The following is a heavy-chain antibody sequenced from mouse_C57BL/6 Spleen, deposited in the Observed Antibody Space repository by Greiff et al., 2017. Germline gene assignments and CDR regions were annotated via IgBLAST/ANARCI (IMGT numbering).Heavy chain of an antibody. V-gene: IGHV1-55*01. CDR3: ARSSYGSSYRGLFDY. J-gene: IGHJ2*01. CDR1: GYTFTSYW. Sequence: QVQLKQPGAELVKPGASVKMSCKASGYTFTSYWITWVKQRPGQGLEWIGDIYPGSGSTNYNEKFKGKATLTVDTSSSTAYMQLSSLTSEDSAVYYCARSSYGSSYRGLFDYWGQGTTLTVSS. D-gene: IGHD1-1*01. CDR2: IYPGSGST.